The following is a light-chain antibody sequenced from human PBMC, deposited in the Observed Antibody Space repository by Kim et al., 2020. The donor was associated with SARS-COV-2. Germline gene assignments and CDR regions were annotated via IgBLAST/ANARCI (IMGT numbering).Light chain of an antibody. V-gene: IGLV1-44*01. J-gene: IGLJ3*02. Sequence: QGFHISCSGRHSNIGSKTVNWYQQVPGAAPKPLIYTNNQRPSGVPDRFSGSKSGTSASLAISGLQSEDEADYYCVAWDDSLNGLVFGGGTKLTVL. CDR3: VAWDDSLNGLV. CDR2: TNN. CDR1: HSNIGSKT.